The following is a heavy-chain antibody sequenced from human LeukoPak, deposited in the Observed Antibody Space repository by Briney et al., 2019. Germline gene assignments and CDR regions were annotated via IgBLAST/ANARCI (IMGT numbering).Heavy chain of an antibody. CDR3: ARGGLAARPGYFDY. D-gene: IGHD6-6*01. V-gene: IGHV4-4*07. Sequence: PSETLSLTCTVSGGFISSYYWSWIRQPAGKGLEWIGRIYTSGSTNYNPSLKSRVTISVDKSKDQFSLKLSSVTAADTAVYYCARGGLAARPGYFDYWGQGTLVTVSS. CDR1: GGFISSYY. J-gene: IGHJ4*02. CDR2: IYTSGST.